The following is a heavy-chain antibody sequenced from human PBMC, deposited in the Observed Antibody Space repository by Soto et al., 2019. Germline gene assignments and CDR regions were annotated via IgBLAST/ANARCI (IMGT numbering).Heavy chain of an antibody. V-gene: IGHV3-74*01. CDR3: ARVIWDV. CDR2: VNYDETTT. J-gene: IGHJ6*02. Sequence: GGSMRLSCPPFGFSLRMCWMHWVRQAPGKGLAWVSLVNYDETTTSYADSVKGRFTISRDNAKNSLYLQMNSLRDEATAVYYCARVIWDVRRQGTTDTVSS. CDR1: GFSLRMCW.